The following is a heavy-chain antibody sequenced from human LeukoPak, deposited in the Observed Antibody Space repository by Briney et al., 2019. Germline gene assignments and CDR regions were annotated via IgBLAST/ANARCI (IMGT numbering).Heavy chain of an antibody. J-gene: IGHJ4*02. Sequence: GRSLRLFCAASGFTFSSYAMHWVRQAPGKGLEWVAVISYDGSNKYYADSVKGRFTISRDNSKNTLYLQMNSLRAEDTAVYYCARGGEQWPKVFLDYWGQGTLVTVSS. CDR3: ARGGEQWPKVFLDY. CDR2: ISYDGSNK. CDR1: GFTFSSYA. D-gene: IGHD6-19*01. V-gene: IGHV3-30*04.